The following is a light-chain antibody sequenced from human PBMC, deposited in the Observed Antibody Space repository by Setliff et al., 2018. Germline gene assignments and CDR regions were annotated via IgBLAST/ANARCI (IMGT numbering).Light chain of an antibody. J-gene: IGLJ1*01. V-gene: IGLV2-14*01. CDR1: SSDVGSYDF. Sequence: QSVLTQPASVSGSPGQSITISCSGTSSDVGSYDFVSWYQQYPGKAPKLIIYDVSSRPSGVSNRFSGSKAGNTASLTISGLQAEDEADYYCSAYTSSTTYVFGTGTRSPS. CDR3: SAYTSSTTYV. CDR2: DVS.